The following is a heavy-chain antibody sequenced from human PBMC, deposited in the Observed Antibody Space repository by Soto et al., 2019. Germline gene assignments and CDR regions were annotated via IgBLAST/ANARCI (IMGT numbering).Heavy chain of an antibody. V-gene: IGHV3-11*01. CDR3: ARDFDYYGSGSPLGY. CDR2: ISSSGSAI. J-gene: IGHJ4*02. D-gene: IGHD3-10*01. Sequence: PGGSLRLSCAASGFTFSDYYMSWIRQAPGKGLEWLSYISSSGSAIYYVDSVKGRFTISRDNAKNSLYLQMNSLRAEDTAVYYCARDFDYYGSGSPLGYWGQGTLVTVSS. CDR1: GFTFSDYY.